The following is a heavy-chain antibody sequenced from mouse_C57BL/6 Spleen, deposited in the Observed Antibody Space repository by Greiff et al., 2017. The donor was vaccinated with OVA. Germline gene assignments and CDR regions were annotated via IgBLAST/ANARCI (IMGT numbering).Heavy chain of an antibody. J-gene: IGHJ4*01. V-gene: IGHV1-82*01. CDR2: IYPGDGDT. D-gene: IGHD2-4*01. Sequence: QVQLQQSGPELVKPGASVKISCKASGYAFSSSWMNWVKQRPGKGLEWIGRIYPGDGDTNYNGKFKGKATLTADKSSRTAYMQLSSLTSEDSAVYFCARPHDYPYAMDYWGQGTSVTVSS. CDR1: GYAFSSSW. CDR3: ARPHDYPYAMDY.